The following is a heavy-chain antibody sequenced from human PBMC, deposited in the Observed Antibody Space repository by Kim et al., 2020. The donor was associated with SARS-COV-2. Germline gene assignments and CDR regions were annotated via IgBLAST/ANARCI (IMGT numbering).Heavy chain of an antibody. CDR3: VRDPDALDY. J-gene: IGHJ4*02. V-gene: IGHV3-48*01. Sequence: GGSLRLSCVASGFTFSSYSMNWVRQAPGKGLEWISYIVKSGYGSTVYYADSVKGRFTISRDNAKNSLYLQMNSLKVEDTAVYYCVRDPDALDYWGQGTL. D-gene: IGHD2-8*01. CDR1: GFTFSSYS. CDR2: IVKSGYGSTV.